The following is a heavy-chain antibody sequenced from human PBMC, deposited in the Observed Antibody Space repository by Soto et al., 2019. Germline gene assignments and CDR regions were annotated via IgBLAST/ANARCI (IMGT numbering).Heavy chain of an antibody. CDR1: GGTFSSYA. CDR2: IIPNFGTA. Sequence: QVQLAQSGAEVKKPGSSVKVSCKASGGTFSSYAISWVRQAPGQGLEWMGGIIPNFGTANYAQKFQGRVTITAGESTSTGYMELSSLRSVDTAVYYCARMLGGINWKMSAFAIWGQGTMVTVSS. V-gene: IGHV1-69*01. D-gene: IGHD1-1*01. J-gene: IGHJ3*02. CDR3: ARMLGGINWKMSAFAI.